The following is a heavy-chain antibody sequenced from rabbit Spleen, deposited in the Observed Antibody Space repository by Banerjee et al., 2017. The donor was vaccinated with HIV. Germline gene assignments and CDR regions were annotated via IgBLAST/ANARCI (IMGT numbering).Heavy chain of an antibody. D-gene: IGHD1-1*01. J-gene: IGHJ2*01. CDR2: INASTGKP. CDR1: GFSFSYGYV. Sequence: QEQLVESGGGPVKPGGTLTLTCTASGFSFSYGYVMCWVRQAPGKGLEWIACINASTGKPVYATWASGRFTISRTSSTTVTLRMTSLTAADTATYFCARNYVNVFDPWGQGTLVTVS. V-gene: IGHV1S45*01. CDR3: ARNYVNVFDP.